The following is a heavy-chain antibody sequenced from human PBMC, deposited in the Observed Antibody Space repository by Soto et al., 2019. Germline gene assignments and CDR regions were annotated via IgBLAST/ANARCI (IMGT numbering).Heavy chain of an antibody. J-gene: IGHJ2*01. V-gene: IGHV3-9*01. D-gene: IGHD3-22*01. CDR3: AKDSDSRNWYFGL. CDR2: IGRNSGI. Sequence: EVQLVESGGGLVQPGRSLRLSCAASGFTFDDCAMHWVRHAPGKGLGWASGIGRNSGIGYVDSVSGRFTNSRDNVKNPLFLQMNSLRAEDTALYYCAKDSDSRNWYFGLWGRSTLVTVSS. CDR1: GFTFDDCA.